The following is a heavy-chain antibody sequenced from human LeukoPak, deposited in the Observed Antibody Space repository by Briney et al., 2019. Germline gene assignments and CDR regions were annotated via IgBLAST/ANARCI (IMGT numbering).Heavy chain of an antibody. Sequence: PGGSLRLSCAASGFTFSSYAMHWVRQAPGKGLEWVAVISYDGSNKCYADSVKGRFTISRDNSKNTLYLQMNSLRAEDTAVYYCAREMVYAIRYYCYGMDVWGQGTTVTVSS. J-gene: IGHJ6*02. V-gene: IGHV3-30-3*01. CDR1: GFTFSSYA. CDR3: AREMVYAIRYYCYGMDV. D-gene: IGHD2-8*01. CDR2: ISYDGSNK.